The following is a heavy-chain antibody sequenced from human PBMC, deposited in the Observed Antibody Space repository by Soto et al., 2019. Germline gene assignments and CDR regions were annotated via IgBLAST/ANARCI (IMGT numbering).Heavy chain of an antibody. J-gene: IGHJ6*03. CDR3: ARVKRSRNYYYYMDV. Sequence: GGSLRLSCAASGFTFSSYWMSWVRQAPGKGLEWVANIKQDGSEKYYVDSVKGRFTISRDNARNSLYLQMNSLRAEDTAVYYCARVKRSRNYYYYMDVWGKGTTVTVSS. V-gene: IGHV3-7*01. CDR1: GFTFSSYW. CDR2: IKQDGSEK.